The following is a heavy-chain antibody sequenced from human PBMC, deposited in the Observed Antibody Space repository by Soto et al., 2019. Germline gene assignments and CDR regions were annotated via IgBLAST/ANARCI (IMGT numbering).Heavy chain of an antibody. Sequence: QVQLVESGGGVVQPGRSLRLSCAASGFTFSSYAMHWVRQAPGKGLEWVAGISYDGSNKYYADSVKGRFTISRDNSKNTLYLQMNSLRAEDTAVYYCASPDYYDSSGYFKYYFDYWGQGTLVTVSS. V-gene: IGHV3-30-3*01. D-gene: IGHD3-22*01. CDR1: GFTFSSYA. CDR2: ISYDGSNK. CDR3: ASPDYYDSSGYFKYYFDY. J-gene: IGHJ4*02.